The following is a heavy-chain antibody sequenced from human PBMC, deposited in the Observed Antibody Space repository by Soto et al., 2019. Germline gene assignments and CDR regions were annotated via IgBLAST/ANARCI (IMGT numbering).Heavy chain of an antibody. Sequence: PSETLSLTCTVSGGSISNYYWTWIRQPPGKGLEWIGYISNSGSTYYNPSLKSRVTISVDTSKNQFFLKLSSVTAADTAVYYCARLASDYWGQGTLVTVSS. CDR3: ARLASDY. CDR2: ISNSGST. V-gene: IGHV4-59*08. CDR1: GGSISNYY. J-gene: IGHJ4*02.